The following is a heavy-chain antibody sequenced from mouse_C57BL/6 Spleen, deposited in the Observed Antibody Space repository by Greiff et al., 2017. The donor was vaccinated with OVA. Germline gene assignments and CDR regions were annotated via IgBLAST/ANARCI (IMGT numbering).Heavy chain of an antibody. CDR1: RFNIKDYY. D-gene: IGHD3-2*02. CDR3: TSTAHASMDY. J-gene: IGHJ4*01. Sequence: VQGVESGAELFRSGAPVQLSRTTSRFNIKDYYMQWVKQRPEQGLEWIGRIDPEDGDTEYAPKFQGKATMTADTSSNTAYLQLSSLTSEDTAVYYCTSTAHASMDYWGQGTSVTVSS. V-gene: IGHV14-1*01. CDR2: IDPEDGDT.